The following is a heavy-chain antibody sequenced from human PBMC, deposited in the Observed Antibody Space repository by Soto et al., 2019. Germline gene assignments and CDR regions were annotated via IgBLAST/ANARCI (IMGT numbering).Heavy chain of an antibody. Sequence: QVQLVQSGAEVKKPASSVKVSCTASEGTFNSYTISWVRQAPGQGLEWMGRVIPILGMANFAQKFQCRVMITADKSTSTAYMVLSSLRSDDTAVYYCATNYGSGSTHFDYWGQGTLVTVS. D-gene: IGHD3-10*01. CDR2: VIPILGMA. CDR1: EGTFNSYT. CDR3: ATNYGSGSTHFDY. J-gene: IGHJ4*02. V-gene: IGHV1-69*02.